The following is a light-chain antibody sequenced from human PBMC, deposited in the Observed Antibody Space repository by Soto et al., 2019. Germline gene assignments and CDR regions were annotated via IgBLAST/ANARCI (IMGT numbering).Light chain of an antibody. CDR3: QQYGSSPRP. CDR2: GAS. CDR1: QSVSSSY. J-gene: IGKJ4*01. Sequence: ESVGTKSTGTPSGSRGERAALPCRASQSVSSSYLAWYQQKPGQAPRLLIYGASSRATGIPDRFSGSGSGTDFTLTISRLEPEDFAVYYCQQYGSSPRPFGGGTKVDI. V-gene: IGKV3-20*01.